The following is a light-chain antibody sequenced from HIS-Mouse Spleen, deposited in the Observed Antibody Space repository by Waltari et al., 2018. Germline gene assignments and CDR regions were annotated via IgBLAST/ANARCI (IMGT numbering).Light chain of an antibody. V-gene: IGKV1D-16*01. CDR1: QGISSW. Sequence: IQMTQSPPSLSASVGDRVTITCRASQGISSWLAWYQQKPEKAPNSLIYAASSLQSGVPSRFSGSASGTDFTLTISSLKPEDFATYYCQPYNSYPGTFGGGTKVDIK. J-gene: IGKJ4*02. CDR3: QPYNSYPGT. CDR2: AAS.